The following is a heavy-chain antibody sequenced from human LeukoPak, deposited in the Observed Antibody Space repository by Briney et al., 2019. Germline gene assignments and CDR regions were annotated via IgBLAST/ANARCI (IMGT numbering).Heavy chain of an antibody. CDR2: ITHDSSFM. Sequence: GGTLRLSCAGSGFTFRNYNMNWVRQAPGKGLEWVSSITHDSSFMHYADSVKGRFTISRDNTNNSLYLQMNSLRVEDTALYYCVRGHSSTGCYNPWGQGTLVTVSS. CDR1: GFTFRNYN. J-gene: IGHJ5*02. CDR3: VRGHSSTGCYNP. D-gene: IGHD2-2*02. V-gene: IGHV3-21*01.